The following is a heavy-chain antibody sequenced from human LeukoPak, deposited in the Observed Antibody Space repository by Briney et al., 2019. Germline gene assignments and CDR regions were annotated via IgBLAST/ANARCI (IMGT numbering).Heavy chain of an antibody. CDR2: IYSGGST. V-gene: IGHV3-53*01. Sequence: GGSLRLSCAASGFTVSSNYMSWVRQAPGKGLEWVSVIYSGGSTYYADSVKGRFTISRDNSKNTLYLQMNSLRAEDTAVYYCVRAATPDAFDIWGQGTMVTVSS. D-gene: IGHD2-15*01. CDR1: GFTVSSNY. J-gene: IGHJ3*02. CDR3: VRAATPDAFDI.